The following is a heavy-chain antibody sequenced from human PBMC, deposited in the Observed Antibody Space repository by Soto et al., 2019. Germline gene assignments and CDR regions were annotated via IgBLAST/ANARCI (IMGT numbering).Heavy chain of an antibody. Sequence: QITLNESGPTVVKPAETLTLTCTFSGFSLTTSGVGVGWIRQSPGKAPEWLALIYWDDDKRYIASLKSRLTANKDTAKNLVVLTMASLDPADTATYYCAHRILRTVFGLVPTPAIYFDFWGQGTPVVVSS. CDR2: IYWDDDK. CDR1: GFSLTTSGVG. CDR3: AHRILRTVFGLVPTPAIYFDF. J-gene: IGHJ4*02. D-gene: IGHD3-3*01. V-gene: IGHV2-5*02.